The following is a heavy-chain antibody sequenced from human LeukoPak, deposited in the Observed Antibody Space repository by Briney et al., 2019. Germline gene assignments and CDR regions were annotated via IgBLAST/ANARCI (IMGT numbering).Heavy chain of an antibody. D-gene: IGHD1-26*01. J-gene: IGHJ6*03. CDR1: GDIFNSYS. CDR2: IIPIFGSA. CDR3: ARVGRSRGSLPNSYYYMDV. V-gene: IGHV1-69*05. Sequence: GASVKVSCKASGDIFNSYSISWVRQAPVQGLEWMGGIIPIFGSANYAQKFQGRVTITTDQSTTTAYMELSSLSSEDTAVYYCARVGRSRGSLPNSYYYMDVWGKGTTVTVSS.